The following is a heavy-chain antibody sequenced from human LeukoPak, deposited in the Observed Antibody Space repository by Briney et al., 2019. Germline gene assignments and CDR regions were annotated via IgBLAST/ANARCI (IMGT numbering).Heavy chain of an antibody. CDR3: ARATKRQLLGAFDI. CDR1: GGSLSSYY. D-gene: IGHD1-1*01. V-gene: IGHV4-59*01. CDR2: IYYSGSA. J-gene: IGHJ3*02. Sequence: SETLSLTCTVSGGSLSSYYWSWIRQPPGKGLEWIGYIYYSGSANYNPSLKSRVTISVDTSKHQFSLKLSSMTAADTAVYYCARATKRQLLGAFDIWGQGTMVTVAS.